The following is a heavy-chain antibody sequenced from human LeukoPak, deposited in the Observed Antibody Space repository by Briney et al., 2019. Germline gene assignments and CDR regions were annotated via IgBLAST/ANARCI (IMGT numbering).Heavy chain of an antibody. J-gene: IGHJ5*02. V-gene: IGHV4-59*08. CDR1: DGSISNYY. Sequence: KPSETLSLTCSVFDGSISNYYWSWIRQPPGKGLEWIGYAYYSGSTTYNPSLESRVTISVDTSKNQFSLKLSSVTAADTAVYYCARRGPTVGGWFDPWGQGTLVTVSS. CDR3: ARRGPTVGGWFDP. D-gene: IGHD4-23*01. CDR2: AYYSGST.